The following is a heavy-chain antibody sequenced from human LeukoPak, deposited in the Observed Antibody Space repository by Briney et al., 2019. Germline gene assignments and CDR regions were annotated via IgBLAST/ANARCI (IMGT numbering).Heavy chain of an antibody. Sequence: PGGSLRLSCAASGFTVSSNYMSWVRQAPGKGLEWVSVIYSGGSTYSADSVKGRFTISRDNSKNTLYLQRNSLRAEDTAVYYCARDSNYDTSGHYYWGQGTLVTVSS. CDR2: IYSGGST. CDR1: GFTVSSNY. V-gene: IGHV3-53*01. CDR3: ARDSNYDTSGHYY. D-gene: IGHD3-22*01. J-gene: IGHJ4*02.